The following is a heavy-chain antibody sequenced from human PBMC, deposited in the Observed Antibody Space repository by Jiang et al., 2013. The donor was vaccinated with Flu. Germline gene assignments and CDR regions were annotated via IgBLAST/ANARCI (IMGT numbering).Heavy chain of an antibody. CDR3: AREDRATASDY. J-gene: IGHJ4*02. CDR1: GFTFSDYY. CDR2: ISRGSAAM. V-gene: IGHV3-11*01. D-gene: IGHD5-12*01. Sequence: SLRLSCTASGFTFSDYYMSWMRQAPGKGLEWVSYISRGSAAMYYADSVQGRFTISRDNARDTLYLQMNSLRAEDTAVYYCAREDRATASDYWGQGVLVTVSS.